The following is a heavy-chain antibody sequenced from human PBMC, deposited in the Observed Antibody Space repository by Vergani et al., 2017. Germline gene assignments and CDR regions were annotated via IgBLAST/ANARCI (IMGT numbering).Heavy chain of an antibody. CDR3: ARALRGYSYGLNY. Sequence: QVQLAQSGAEVKKPGASVKVSCKASGYTFTSYAMHWVRQAPGQRLEWMGWINAGNGNTNYAQKLQGRVTMTTDTSTSTAYMELRSLRSDDTAVYYCARALRGYSYGLNYWGQGTLVTVSS. J-gene: IGHJ4*02. V-gene: IGHV1-3*01. D-gene: IGHD5-18*01. CDR2: INAGNGNT. CDR1: GYTFTSYA.